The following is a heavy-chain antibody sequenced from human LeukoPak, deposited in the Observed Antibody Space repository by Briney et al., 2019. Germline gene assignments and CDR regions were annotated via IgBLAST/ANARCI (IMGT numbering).Heavy chain of an antibody. CDR3: ARGKYYSA. CDR2: ISSIGKTI. J-gene: IGHJ5*02. V-gene: IGHV3-48*04. D-gene: IGHD2/OR15-2a*01. Sequence: GFLRLSCAASGFTFSSYSMNWVRQVPGKGLEWLSYISSIGKTIYYADSVKARFTVTRDNANNSLYLHVHGLRVEDTAIYYCARGKYYSAWGQGTLVTVSS. CDR1: GFTFSSYS.